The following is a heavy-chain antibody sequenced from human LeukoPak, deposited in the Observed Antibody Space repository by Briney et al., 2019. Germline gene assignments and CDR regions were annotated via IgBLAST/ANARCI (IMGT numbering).Heavy chain of an antibody. Sequence: NPSETLSLTCTVSGGSISSYYWSWIRQPPGKGLEWIGYIYYSGSTNYNPSLKSRVTISVDTSKNQFSLKLSSVTAADTAVYYCARGEIYGRYFDYWGQGTLVTVSS. D-gene: IGHD3-16*01. CDR2: IYYSGST. CDR3: ARGEIYGRYFDY. V-gene: IGHV4-59*01. J-gene: IGHJ4*02. CDR1: GGSISSYY.